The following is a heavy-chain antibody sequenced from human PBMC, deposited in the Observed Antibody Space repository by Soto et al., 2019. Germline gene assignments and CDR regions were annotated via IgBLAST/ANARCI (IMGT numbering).Heavy chain of an antibody. Sequence: ASVKVSCKASGYTFTSYGISWVRQAPGQGLEWMGWISAYNGNTNYAQKLQGRVTMTTDTSTSTAYMELRSLRSDDTAVYYCARGPSVGRTVTGWFDPWGPGPLLTLST. CDR2: ISAYNGNT. CDR3: ARGPSVGRTVTGWFDP. J-gene: IGHJ5*02. CDR1: GYTFTSYG. V-gene: IGHV1-18*01.